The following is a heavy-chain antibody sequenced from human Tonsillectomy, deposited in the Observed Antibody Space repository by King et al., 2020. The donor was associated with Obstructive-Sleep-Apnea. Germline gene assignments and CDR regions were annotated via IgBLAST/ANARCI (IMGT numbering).Heavy chain of an antibody. D-gene: IGHD3-9*01. V-gene: IGHV4-31*03. J-gene: IGHJ6*02. CDR3: ARDYAGYFDWLSPDGMDV. CDR1: GGSISSGGYY. Sequence: VQLQESGPGLVKPSQTLSLTCTVSGGSISSGGYYWSWIRQHPGKGLEWIGYIYYSGSTYYNPSLKSRVTISVDTSKNQFSLKLSSVTAADTAVYYCARDYAGYFDWLSPDGMDVWGQGTTVTVSS. CDR2: IYYSGST.